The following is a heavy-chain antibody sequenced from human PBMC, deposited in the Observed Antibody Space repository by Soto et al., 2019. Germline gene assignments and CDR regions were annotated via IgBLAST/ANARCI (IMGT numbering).Heavy chain of an antibody. J-gene: IGHJ1*01. Sequence: GGSLRLSCAASGFTFSSYAMSWVRQAPGKGLEWVSAISGSGGSTYYADSVKGRFTISRDNSKNTLYLQMNSLRAEDTAVYYCARGPGLFSAPPFQHWGQDTLVTVSS. V-gene: IGHV3-23*01. D-gene: IGHD3-22*01. CDR1: GFTFSSYA. CDR3: ARGPGLFSAPPFQH. CDR2: ISGSGGST.